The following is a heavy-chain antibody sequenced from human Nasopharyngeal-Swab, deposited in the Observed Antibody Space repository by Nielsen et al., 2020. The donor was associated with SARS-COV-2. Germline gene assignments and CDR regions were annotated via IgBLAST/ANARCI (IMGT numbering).Heavy chain of an antibody. J-gene: IGHJ4*02. Sequence: GGSLRLSCVASGFTFGHYWMHWVRQVPGKGLVWVSHINADGSSTTYADSVKGRFTISRDNAKNTLYLQMDNLRAEDTAVYYCSRLTYYYDSSSGGWGQGTLVTACS. V-gene: IGHV3-74*01. D-gene: IGHD3-22*01. CDR1: GFTFGHYW. CDR3: SRLTYYYDSSSGG. CDR2: INADGSST.